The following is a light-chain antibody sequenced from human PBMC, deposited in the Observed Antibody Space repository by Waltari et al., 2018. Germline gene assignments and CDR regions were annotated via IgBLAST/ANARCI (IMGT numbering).Light chain of an antibody. Sequence: QSVLTQPPSVSGAPGQRVTISCTGSSPNIVAGYDVHWYQQLPGTAPKLLIYGNSNRPSGVPDRFSGSKSGTSASLAITGLQAEDEADYYCQSYDSSLSGHVVFGGGTKLTVL. CDR1: SPNIVAGYD. CDR3: QSYDSSLSGHVV. J-gene: IGLJ2*01. V-gene: IGLV1-40*01. CDR2: GNS.